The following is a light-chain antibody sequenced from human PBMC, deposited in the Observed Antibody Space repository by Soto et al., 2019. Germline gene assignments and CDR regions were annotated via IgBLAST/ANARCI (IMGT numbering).Light chain of an antibody. CDR1: SSDVGNYNS. Sequence: QSALTQPASVSGSPGQSITISCTGTSSDVGNYNSVSWYQQHPGRAPKLMIYDVSDRPSGVSNRFSGSKSGNTASLTISGLQAEDEADYYCSSYTSSSTEVFGGGTQLTVL. V-gene: IGLV2-14*03. CDR2: DVS. J-gene: IGLJ2*01. CDR3: SSYTSSSTEV.